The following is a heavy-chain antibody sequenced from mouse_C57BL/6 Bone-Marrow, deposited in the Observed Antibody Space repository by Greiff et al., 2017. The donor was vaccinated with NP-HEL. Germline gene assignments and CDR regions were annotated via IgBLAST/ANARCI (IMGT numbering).Heavy chain of an antibody. CDR2: IYPGDGDT. Sequence: QVQLQQSGPELVKPGASVKISCKASGYAFSSSWMNWVKQRPGKGLEWIGRIYPGDGDTNYNGKFKGKATLTADKSSSTAYTQLSSLTSEDSAVYFCARWRTPWFAYWGQGTLVTVSA. CDR3: ARWRTPWFAY. CDR1: GYAFSSSW. V-gene: IGHV1-82*01. J-gene: IGHJ3*01.